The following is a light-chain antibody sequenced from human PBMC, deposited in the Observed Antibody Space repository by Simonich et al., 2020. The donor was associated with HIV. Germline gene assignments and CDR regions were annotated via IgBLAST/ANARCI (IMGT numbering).Light chain of an antibody. V-gene: IGLV2-23*01. J-gene: IGLJ2*01. CDR1: SSDVGSYNF. CDR2: EGS. CDR3: CSYAGSSTVV. Sequence: QSALTQPASVSGSPGQSITISCTGTSSDVGSYNFVSWYQQHPGKAPKLMIYEGSKWPSGVSNRFSGSKSGNTASLTISGLQAEDEADYYCCSYAGSSTVVFGGGTKLTVL.